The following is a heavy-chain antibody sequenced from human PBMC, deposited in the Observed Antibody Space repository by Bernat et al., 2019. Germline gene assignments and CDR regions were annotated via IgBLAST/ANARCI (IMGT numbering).Heavy chain of an antibody. J-gene: IGHJ6*02. Sequence: EVQLVESGGGLVQPGGSLRLSCAASGFTVSSNYMSWVRQAPGKGREWVSIIYSGGSTYFADSVKGRFTISRDNSKNTLYLQMNSLRTEDTAVYYCARDRGSSGYYYYAMDVWGQGTTVTVSS. D-gene: IGHD6-6*01. V-gene: IGHV3-66*01. CDR3: ARDRGSSGYYYYAMDV. CDR2: IYSGGST. CDR1: GFTVSSNY.